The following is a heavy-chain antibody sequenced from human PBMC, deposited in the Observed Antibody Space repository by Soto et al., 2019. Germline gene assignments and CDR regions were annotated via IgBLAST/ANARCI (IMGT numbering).Heavy chain of an antibody. CDR1: GGSISTYY. CDR3: ARDYSSGWDNWFDP. D-gene: IGHD6-19*01. CDR2: VSYSGST. Sequence: SETLSLTCIVSGGSISTYYWSWIRQPPGRGLEWIGYVSYSGSTNYNPSLRSRVTISVDTSKNQFSLKLNSVTAADTAVYYCARDYSSGWDNWFDPWGQGTLATVSS. V-gene: IGHV4-59*01. J-gene: IGHJ5*02.